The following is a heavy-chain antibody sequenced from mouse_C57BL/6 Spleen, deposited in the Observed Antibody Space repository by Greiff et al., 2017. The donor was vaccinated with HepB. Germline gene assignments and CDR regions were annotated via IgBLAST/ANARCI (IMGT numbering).Heavy chain of an antibody. D-gene: IGHD1-1*01. V-gene: IGHV5-4*01. CDR3: ARSPFITTVVAKDYFDY. CDR2: ISDGGSYT. CDR1: GFTFSSYA. Sequence: DVQLQESGGGLVKPGGSLKLSCAASGFTFSSYAMSWVRQTPEKRLEWVATISDGGSYTYYPDNVKGRFTISRDNAKNNLYLQMSHLKSEDTAMYYCARSPFITTVVAKDYFDYWGQGTTLTVSS. J-gene: IGHJ2*01.